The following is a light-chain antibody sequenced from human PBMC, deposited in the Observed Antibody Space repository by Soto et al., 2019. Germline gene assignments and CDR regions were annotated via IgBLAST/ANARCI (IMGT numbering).Light chain of an antibody. J-gene: IGLJ1*01. CDR3: SSFAGSSTLV. Sequence: QSALTQPASVSGSPGQSITISCTGTSSDIGLYNYVSWYQQHPGKAPKPIIFEVSNRPSGVSNRFSGSKSGNTASLTISGLQAEDEADYYCSSFAGSSTLVFGSGTKLTVL. CDR1: SSDIGLYNY. CDR2: EVS. V-gene: IGLV2-14*01.